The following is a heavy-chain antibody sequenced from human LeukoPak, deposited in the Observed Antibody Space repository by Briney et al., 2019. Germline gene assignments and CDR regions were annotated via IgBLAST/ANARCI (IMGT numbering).Heavy chain of an antibody. Sequence: GGSLRLSCTASGFTFGDYAMSWVRQAPGKGLEWVGFIRSKAYGGTTEYAASVKGRFTISRDDSKSIAYLQMNSLKTEDTAVYYCTRDARYFDWLLGFDYWGQGTLVTVSS. V-gene: IGHV3-49*04. CDR2: IRSKAYGGTT. J-gene: IGHJ4*02. CDR1: GFTFGDYA. D-gene: IGHD3-9*01. CDR3: TRDARYFDWLLGFDY.